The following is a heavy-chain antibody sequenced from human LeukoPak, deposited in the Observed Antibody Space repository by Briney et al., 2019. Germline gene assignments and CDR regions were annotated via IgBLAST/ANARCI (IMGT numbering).Heavy chain of an antibody. Sequence: ASVTVSCKASGGTFSSYAISWVRQAPGQGLEWMGGIIPIFGTANYAQKFQGRVTITADKSTSTAYLELSSLRSEDTAVYYCASTVTTSRGPDYWGQGTLVTVSS. J-gene: IGHJ4*02. CDR1: GGTFSSYA. CDR2: IIPIFGTA. D-gene: IGHD4-17*01. V-gene: IGHV1-69*06. CDR3: ASTVTTSRGPDY.